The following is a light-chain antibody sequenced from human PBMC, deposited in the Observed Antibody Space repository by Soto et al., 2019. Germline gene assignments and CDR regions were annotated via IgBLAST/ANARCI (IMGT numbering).Light chain of an antibody. CDR3: QQYNSYS. Sequence: DIQMTQSPSTLSASVGDRVTMTCRASQRINSWMAWYQQKPGKAPKLLISGASSLESGVPSRFSGSGSGKEFTLTISSLQPDDFGTYYCQQYNSYSFGQGTKVEIK. CDR2: GAS. CDR1: QRINSW. V-gene: IGKV1-5*01. J-gene: IGKJ2*01.